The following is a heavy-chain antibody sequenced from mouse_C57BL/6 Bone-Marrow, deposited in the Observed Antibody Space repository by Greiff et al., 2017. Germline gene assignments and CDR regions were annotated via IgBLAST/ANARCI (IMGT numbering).Heavy chain of an antibody. J-gene: IGHJ4*01. CDR2: IYPRSGNT. Sequence: VQLQQSGAELARPGASVTLSCKASGYTFTSYGISWVKQRTGQGLEWIGEIYPRSGNTYYNEKFKGKATLTADKSSSTAYMELRSLTSEDSAVYFCARDSSGYYAMDYWGQGTSVTVSS. D-gene: IGHD3-2*02. CDR1: GYTFTSYG. V-gene: IGHV1-81*01. CDR3: ARDSSGYYAMDY.